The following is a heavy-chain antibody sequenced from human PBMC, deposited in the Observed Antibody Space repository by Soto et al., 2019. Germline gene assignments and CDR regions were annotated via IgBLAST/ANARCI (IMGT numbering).Heavy chain of an antibody. D-gene: IGHD3-10*01. CDR1: AGSRIGGA. V-gene: IGHV1-69*01. J-gene: IGHJ5*02. Sequence: SVMVSSRASAGSRIGGARIWLRQEPGEGLELMGGIIPIFGTANYAQKFQGRVTLTADESTSTAYMELSNLRSEDTAVYYCARAGSRLNIVRGVTTWFDPRGQGTLVTVYS. CDR2: IIPIFGTA. CDR3: ARAGSRLNIVRGVTTWFDP.